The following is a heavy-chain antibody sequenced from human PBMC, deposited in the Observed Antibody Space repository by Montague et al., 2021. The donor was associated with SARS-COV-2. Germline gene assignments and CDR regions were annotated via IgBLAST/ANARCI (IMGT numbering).Heavy chain of an antibody. CDR1: GFSLSTSGVG. Sequence: PALVKPTQTLTLTCTFSGFSLSTSGVGVGWIRQPPGKALEWLALIYWDDDKRYGPSLKSRLTITKDTSKNQVVLTMTNMDPVDTATYYCARRITIYAFDIWDQGTMVTVSS. CDR3: ARRITIYAFDI. V-gene: IGHV2-5*05. CDR2: IYWDDDK. J-gene: IGHJ3*02. D-gene: IGHD3-3*01.